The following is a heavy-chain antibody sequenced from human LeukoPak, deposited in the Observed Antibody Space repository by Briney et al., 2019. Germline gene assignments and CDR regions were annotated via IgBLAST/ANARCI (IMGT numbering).Heavy chain of an antibody. CDR2: IRYDGSNK. D-gene: IGHD5-18*01. CDR1: GVTFRSYG. V-gene: IGHV3-30*02. J-gene: IGHJ4*02. CDR3: AKERDTAMVTIDY. Sequence: PGGSLRLSCGASGVTFRSYGMHGVRQAPGKRLEWVAFIRYDGSNKYYADSVKGRFTISRDNSKNTLYLQMNSLRAEDTAVYYCAKERDTAMVTIDYWGQGTLVTVSS.